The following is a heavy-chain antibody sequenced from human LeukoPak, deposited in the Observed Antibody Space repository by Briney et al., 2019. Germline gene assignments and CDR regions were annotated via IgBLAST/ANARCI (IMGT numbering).Heavy chain of an antibody. CDR3: ARENWTNDF. Sequence: LEWVANINQDGGTKYYVDSVKGRFTISRDNAINSVFLQMNGLRAEDTAVYYCARENWTNDFWGQGTLVTVSS. CDR2: INQDGGTK. V-gene: IGHV3-7*01. J-gene: IGHJ4*02. D-gene: IGHD1/OR15-1a*01.